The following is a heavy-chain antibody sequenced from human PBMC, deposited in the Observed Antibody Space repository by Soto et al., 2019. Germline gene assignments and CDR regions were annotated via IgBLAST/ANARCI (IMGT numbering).Heavy chain of an antibody. D-gene: IGHD2-15*01. Sequence: GVSVKVCWKECGGTYNCYSLCWLRQATGQGLEWMGGIIPIFGTANYAQKFQGRVTITADESTSTTYMELSSLRSEDTAVYYCARVVEGSGVDAFDIWGQGTMVTVSS. J-gene: IGHJ3*02. V-gene: IGHV1-69*13. CDR2: IIPIFGTA. CDR1: GGTYNCYS. CDR3: ARVVEGSGVDAFDI.